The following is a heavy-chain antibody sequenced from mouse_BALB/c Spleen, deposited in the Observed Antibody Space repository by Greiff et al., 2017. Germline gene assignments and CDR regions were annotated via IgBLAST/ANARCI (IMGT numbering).Heavy chain of an antibody. CDR1: GYTFTDYA. CDR3: ARWEDGSTPFDY. Sequence: QVHVKQSGAELVRPGVSVKISCKGSGYTFTDYAMHWVKQSHAKSLEWIGVISTYYGDASYNQKFKGKATMTVDKSSSTAYMELARLTSEDSAIYYCARWEDGSTPFDYWGQGTTLTVSS. V-gene: IGHV1S137*01. J-gene: IGHJ2*01. CDR2: ISTYYGDA. D-gene: IGHD1-1*01.